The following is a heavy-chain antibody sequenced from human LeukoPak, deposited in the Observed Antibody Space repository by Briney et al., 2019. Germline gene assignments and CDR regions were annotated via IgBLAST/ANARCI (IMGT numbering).Heavy chain of an antibody. D-gene: IGHD2-15*01. CDR2: IYPGDSDT. CDR3: ARALYCSGGSCYFDY. J-gene: IGHJ4*02. V-gene: IGHV5-51*01. CDR1: GYSFTSYW. Sequence: GESLKISCKGSGYSFTSYWIGWVRQMPGKGLEWMGIIYPGDSDTRYSPFFQGQITISADKSISTAYLQWSSLKASDTAMYYCARALYCSGGSCYFDYWGQGTLVTVSS.